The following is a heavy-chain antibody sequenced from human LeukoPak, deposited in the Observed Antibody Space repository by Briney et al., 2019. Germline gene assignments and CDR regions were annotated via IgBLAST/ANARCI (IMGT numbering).Heavy chain of an antibody. J-gene: IGHJ5*02. CDR1: GFTVSSNY. CDR3: ARVQDYYDFWSGYYTAGWFDP. D-gene: IGHD3-3*01. CDR2: IYSGGST. Sequence: GGSLRLSCAASGFTVSSNYMSWVRQAPGKGLEWVSVIYSGGSTYYADSVKGRFTISRDNSKNTLYLQMNSLRAEDTAVYYCARVQDYYDFWSGYYTAGWFDPWGQGTWSPSPQ. V-gene: IGHV3-66*01.